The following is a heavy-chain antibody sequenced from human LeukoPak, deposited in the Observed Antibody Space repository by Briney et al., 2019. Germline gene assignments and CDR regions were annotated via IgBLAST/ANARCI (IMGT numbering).Heavy chain of an antibody. Sequence: GGSLRLSCAASGFTFSSYAMSWVRQAPGKGLEWVSAISGSGGSTYYADSVKGRFTISRDNSKNTLYLQMGSLRAEDMAVYYCATGGQQLNYFDYWGQGTLVTVSS. J-gene: IGHJ4*02. CDR1: GFTFSSYA. CDR2: ISGSGGST. V-gene: IGHV3-23*01. CDR3: ATGGQQLNYFDY. D-gene: IGHD6-13*01.